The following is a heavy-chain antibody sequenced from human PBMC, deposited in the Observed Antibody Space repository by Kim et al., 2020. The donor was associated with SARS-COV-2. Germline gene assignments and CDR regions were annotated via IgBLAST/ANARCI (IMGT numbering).Heavy chain of an antibody. Sequence: GGSLRLSCAASGFTFSNAWMSWVRQAPGKGLEWVGRIKSKTDGGTTDYAAPVKGRFTISRDDSKNTLYLQMNSLKTEDTAVYYCTTGNPSGSYHPNYYYYYYGMDVWGQGTMVTVSS. J-gene: IGHJ6*02. CDR3: TTGNPSGSYHPNYYYYYYGMDV. CDR1: GFTFSNAW. CDR2: IKSKTDGGTT. V-gene: IGHV3-15*01. D-gene: IGHD3-10*01.